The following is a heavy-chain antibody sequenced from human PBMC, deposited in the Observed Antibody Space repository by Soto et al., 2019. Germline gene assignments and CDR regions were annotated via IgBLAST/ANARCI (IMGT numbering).Heavy chain of an antibody. D-gene: IGHD6-19*01. J-gene: IGHJ4*02. CDR2: ISGSGGST. CDR1: GFTFSSYA. CDR3: AKDRGFLYSSGWCDY. V-gene: IGHV3-23*01. Sequence: GGSLRLSCAASGFTFSSYAMSWVRQAPGKGLEWVSAISGSGGSTYYADSVKGRFTISRDNSKNTLYLQMNSLRAEDTAVYYCAKDRGFLYSSGWCDYWGQGTLVTVSS.